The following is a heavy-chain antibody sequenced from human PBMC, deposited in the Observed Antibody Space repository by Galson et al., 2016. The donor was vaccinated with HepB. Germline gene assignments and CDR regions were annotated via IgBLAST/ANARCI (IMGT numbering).Heavy chain of an antibody. V-gene: IGHV4-4*02. CDR1: GGSLSSGNW. J-gene: IGHJ3*02. Sequence: ETLSLTCAVSGGSLSSGNWWTWVRQPPGKGLEWIGKIYHTGSPDYNPSLKSRVTISVDKSKNQFSLKLRSVTAADTAVFYCARLFRFYDSNGYYYDAFDIWGQGTMVTVSS. CDR3: ARLFRFYDSNGYYYDAFDI. CDR2: IYHTGSP. D-gene: IGHD3-22*01.